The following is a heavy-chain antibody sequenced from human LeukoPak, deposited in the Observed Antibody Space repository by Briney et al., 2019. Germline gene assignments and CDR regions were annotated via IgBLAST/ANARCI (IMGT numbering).Heavy chain of an antibody. Sequence: GGSLRLSCSASGFTFRSHAMHWVRQAPGEGRVWVSRLKGDGSEASYADSVKGRFTISRDNAKNTLYLQMSSLRAEDTALYYCARDGFTGPVTAYLDYWGQGAPVTVSS. D-gene: IGHD2-21*02. CDR2: LKGDGSEA. V-gene: IGHV3-74*01. CDR1: GFTFRSHA. CDR3: ARDGFTGPVTAYLDY. J-gene: IGHJ4*02.